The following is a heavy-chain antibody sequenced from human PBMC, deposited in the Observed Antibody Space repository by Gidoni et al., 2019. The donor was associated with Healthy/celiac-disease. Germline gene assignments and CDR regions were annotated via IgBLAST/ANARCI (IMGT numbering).Heavy chain of an antibody. CDR1: GFSVSSYA. CDR2: SSGIGGIT. CDR3: AKAGVSGGYGVSPASKFDY. V-gene: IGHV3-23*01. Sequence: EVQLLESGGGLVQPGGSLRRASAASGFSVSSYAMRWVRQAPGKGREWVSSSSGIGGITYYADSVKVLFTISRDTSKNTLYLQMNSLRAEDTAVYYCAKAGVSGGYGVSPASKFDYWGQGTLVTVSS. J-gene: IGHJ4*02. D-gene: IGHD3-16*01.